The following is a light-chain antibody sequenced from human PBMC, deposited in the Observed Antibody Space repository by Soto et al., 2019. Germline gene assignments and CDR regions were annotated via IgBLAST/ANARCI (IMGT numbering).Light chain of an antibody. CDR2: DAS. CDR1: QSVSSY. Sequence: EIVLTQSPATLSLSPGERATLSCRASQSVSSYLGWYQQKPGQAPRLLIYDASNRATGIPARFSGSGSGTDFTLTMISLEPQDFVVYYCQQRSNWPYTFGQGTKLQIK. V-gene: IGKV3-11*01. J-gene: IGKJ2*01. CDR3: QQRSNWPYT.